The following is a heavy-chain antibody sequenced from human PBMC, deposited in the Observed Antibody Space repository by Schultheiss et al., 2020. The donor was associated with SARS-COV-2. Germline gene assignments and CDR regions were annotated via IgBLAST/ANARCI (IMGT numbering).Heavy chain of an antibody. J-gene: IGHJ3*02. V-gene: IGHV3-74*01. CDR3: ARDDGRSSGWWPAFDI. Sequence: GGSLRLSCAASGFTFSSYWMHWVRQAPGKGLVWVSRINSNGSSTSYADSVKGRFTISRDNSKNTLYLQMNSLRAEDTAVYYCARDDGRSSGWWPAFDIWGQGTMVTVSS. CDR1: GFTFSSYW. D-gene: IGHD6-19*01. CDR2: INSNGSST.